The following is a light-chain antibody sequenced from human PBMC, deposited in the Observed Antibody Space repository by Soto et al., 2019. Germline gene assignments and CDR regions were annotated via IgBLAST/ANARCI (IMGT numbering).Light chain of an antibody. CDR1: ESVLHRNGNTL. J-gene: IGKJ1*01. CDR2: LVS. CDR3: MQGLQTPRT. V-gene: IGKV2-28*01. Sequence: DILLTQSRLSLTFTPGESSSISCASSESVLHRNGNTLLDWYLQKPGQSPQLLIYLVSRRASGVPDRFSGGGSGSDFTLTISRVEAEDVGVYYCMQGLQTPRTFGQGTKVDIK.